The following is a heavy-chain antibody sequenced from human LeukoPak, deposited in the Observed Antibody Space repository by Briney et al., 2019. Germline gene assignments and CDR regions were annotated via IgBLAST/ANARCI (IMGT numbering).Heavy chain of an antibody. J-gene: IGHJ4*02. D-gene: IGHD2-2*01. CDR2: TCSTRTYI. CDR3: TRGFGGYCSSTSCLVTIAY. CDR1: GFTFGSYT. V-gene: IGHV3-21*01. Sequence: GGSLRLSCAASGFTFGSYTMNWVRQAPGKGPEWVSSTCSTRTYICYADSVKGRFTISRDNAKNSVYLQMDSLRAEDTAVYYCTRGFGGYCSSTSCLVTIAYWGQGIPVTVSS.